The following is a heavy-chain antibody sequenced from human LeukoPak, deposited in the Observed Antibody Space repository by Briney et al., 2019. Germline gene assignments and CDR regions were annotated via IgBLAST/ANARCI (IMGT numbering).Heavy chain of an antibody. CDR3: ARVGGYFDWRRGFDP. V-gene: IGHV1-2*02. CDR1: GYTFTGYY. CDR2: INPNSGGT. D-gene: IGHD3-9*01. J-gene: IGHJ5*02. Sequence: GASVKVSCKASGYTFTGYYMHWVRQAPGHGLEWMGWINPNSGGTNYAQKFQGRVTMTRDTSISTAYMELSRLRSDDTAVYYCARVGGYFDWRRGFDPWGQGTLGTVSS.